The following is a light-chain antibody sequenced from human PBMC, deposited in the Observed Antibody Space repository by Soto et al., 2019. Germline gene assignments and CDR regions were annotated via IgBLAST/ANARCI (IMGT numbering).Light chain of an antibody. CDR1: SSDVGRYNF. Sequence: QSALTQPASVSGSPGQSITISCTGTSSDVGRYNFVSWYQQYPGKVPRVTIYEVTKRPSGVSNRFSGSKSGNTAFLTISGLQAEDEADYYCCSDAGSGVYVFGTGTQLTVL. V-gene: IGLV2-23*02. CDR2: EVT. J-gene: IGLJ1*01. CDR3: CSDAGSGVYV.